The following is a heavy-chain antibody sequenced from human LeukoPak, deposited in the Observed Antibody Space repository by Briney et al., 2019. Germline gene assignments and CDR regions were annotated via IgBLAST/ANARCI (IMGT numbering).Heavy chain of an antibody. Sequence: ASVKVSCKASGYIXTGYYTHWVRQAPGQGLEWMGWINPNSGGTNYAHKFQGRVTMTRDTSISTAYMELSRLRSDDTAVYYCARDRPPQLVRPFDYWGQGTLVTVSS. CDR3: ARDRPPQLVRPFDY. CDR1: GYIXTGYY. CDR2: INPNSGGT. D-gene: IGHD6-13*01. J-gene: IGHJ4*02. V-gene: IGHV1-2*07.